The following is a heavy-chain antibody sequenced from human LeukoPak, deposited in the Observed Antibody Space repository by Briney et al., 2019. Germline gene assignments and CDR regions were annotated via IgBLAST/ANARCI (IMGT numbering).Heavy chain of an antibody. J-gene: IGHJ4*02. Sequence: GGSLRLSCAASGFTFDDYAMHWVRQAPGKGLEWVSGINWNSGSIGYADSVKGRFTISRDNAKNSLYLQMNSLRAEDTAVYYCARDSRSTFDYFDYWGQGTLVTVSS. CDR1: GFTFDDYA. CDR2: INWNSGSI. CDR3: ARDSRSTFDYFDY. D-gene: IGHD3-16*01. V-gene: IGHV3-9*01.